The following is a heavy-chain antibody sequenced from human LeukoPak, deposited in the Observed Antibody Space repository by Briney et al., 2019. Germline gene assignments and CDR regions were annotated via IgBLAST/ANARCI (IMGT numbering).Heavy chain of an antibody. V-gene: IGHV3-21*01. CDR3: ARDQHLATGVVILPLDY. CDR1: GFTFSSYS. D-gene: IGHD3-3*01. CDR2: ISSSSSYI. Sequence: GGSLRLSCAASGFTFSSYSMNWVRQAPGKGLEWVSSISSSSSYIYYADSVKGRFTISRDNAKNSLYLQMNSLRAEDTAVYYCARDQHLATGVVILPLDYWGQGTLVTVSS. J-gene: IGHJ4*02.